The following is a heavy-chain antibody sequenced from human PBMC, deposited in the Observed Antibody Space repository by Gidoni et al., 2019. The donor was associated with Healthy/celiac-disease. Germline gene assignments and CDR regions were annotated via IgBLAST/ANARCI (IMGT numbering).Heavy chain of an antibody. Sequence: SGYYWSWIRQPPGKGLEWIGEINHSGSTNYNPSLKSRVTISVDTSKNQFSLKLSSVTAADTAVYYCARALFIGRENWGQGTTVTVSS. D-gene: IGHD1-26*01. CDR1: SGYY. CDR2: INHSGST. J-gene: IGHJ6*02. CDR3: ARALFIGREN. V-gene: IGHV4-34*01.